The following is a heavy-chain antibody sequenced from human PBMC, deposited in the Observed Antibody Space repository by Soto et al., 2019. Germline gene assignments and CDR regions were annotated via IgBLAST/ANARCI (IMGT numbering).Heavy chain of an antibody. CDR1: GYTFTSYG. CDR2: ISAHNGNR. D-gene: IGHD1-26*01. Sequence: QVQLVQSGAEVKKPGASVKVSCKASGYTFTSYGISWVRQAPGQGLEWMGWISAHNGNRNQAQKLQGRVTMTTDTSTSTANMELGSLRSNDTAVYYCARDAAVGLFDYWGQGTLVTVSS. CDR3: ARDAAVGLFDY. V-gene: IGHV1-18*01. J-gene: IGHJ4*02.